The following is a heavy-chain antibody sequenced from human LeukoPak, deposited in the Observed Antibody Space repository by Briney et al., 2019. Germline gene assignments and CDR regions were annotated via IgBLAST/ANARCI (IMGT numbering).Heavy chain of an antibody. CDR3: AKNWVPRSSGWPAGAFDV. D-gene: IGHD6-19*01. V-gene: IGHV3-21*04. CDR1: GFTFSSYS. J-gene: IGHJ3*01. CDR2: ISSSSSYI. Sequence: GGSLRLSCAASGFTFSSYSMNWVRQAPGKGLEWVSSISSSSSYIYYADSVKGRFTISRDNAKNSLYLQMNSLRAEDTAVYYCAKNWVPRSSGWPAGAFDVWGQGTMVTVSS.